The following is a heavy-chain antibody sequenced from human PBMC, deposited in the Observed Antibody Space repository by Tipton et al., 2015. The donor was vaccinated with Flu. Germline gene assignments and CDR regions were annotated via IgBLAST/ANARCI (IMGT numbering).Heavy chain of an antibody. D-gene: IGHD1-14*01. J-gene: IGHJ5*02. V-gene: IGHV4-39*02. CDR3: TREYKSAAGA. Sequence: GLVKPSETLSLTCSVFGGSISSSSYYWAWVRQPPGKGLEWIGSMYYTGITHYSPSLKSRVTILVDMSKNQFSLKLTSVTAADTAVYYCTREYKSAAGAWGQGTLVTVSS. CDR1: GGSISSSSYY. CDR2: MYYTGIT.